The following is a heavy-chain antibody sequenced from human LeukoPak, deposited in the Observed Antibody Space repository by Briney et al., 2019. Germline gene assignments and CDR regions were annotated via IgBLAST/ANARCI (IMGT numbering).Heavy chain of an antibody. Sequence: GGSLRLSCAASGFTFSSYAMSWVRQAPGRGLEWVSAISGSGDGTYYTDSVKGRFTISRANSKNSLYLQMNSLRAEDTAVYYCAKGDTGWAIVPAAIAYWGQGTLVTVSS. CDR1: GFTFSSYA. CDR3: AKGDTGWAIVPAAIAY. D-gene: IGHD2-2*01. V-gene: IGHV3-23*01. J-gene: IGHJ4*02. CDR2: ISGSGDGT.